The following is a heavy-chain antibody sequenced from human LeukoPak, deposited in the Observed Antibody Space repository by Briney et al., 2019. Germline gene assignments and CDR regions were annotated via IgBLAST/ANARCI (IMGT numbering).Heavy chain of an antibody. Sequence: SETLSLTCAVSGDSISSYYWSWIRQPPGKGLEWIGYIYYSGSTNYNPSPKSRVTISVDTSKNQFSLKLSSVTAADTAVYYCARDYSQLGRFDPWGQGTLVTVSS. CDR3: ARDYSQLGRFDP. V-gene: IGHV4-59*01. D-gene: IGHD6-6*01. J-gene: IGHJ5*02. CDR2: IYYSGST. CDR1: GDSISSYY.